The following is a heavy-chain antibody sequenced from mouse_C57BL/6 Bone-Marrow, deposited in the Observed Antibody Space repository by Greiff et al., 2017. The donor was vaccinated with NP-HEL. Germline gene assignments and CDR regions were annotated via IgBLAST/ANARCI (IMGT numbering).Heavy chain of an antibody. CDR1: GFTFSSYA. CDR2: ISSGGDYI. CDR3: TSRRSVYAMDY. V-gene: IGHV5-9-1*02. J-gene: IGHJ4*01. Sequence: DVQLQESGEGLVKPGGSLKLSCAASGFTFSSYAMSWVRQTPEKRLEWVAYISSGGDYIYYADTVKGRFTISRDNARNTLYLQMSSLKSEDTAMYYCTSRRSVYAMDYWGQGTSVTVSS. D-gene: IGHD3-1*01.